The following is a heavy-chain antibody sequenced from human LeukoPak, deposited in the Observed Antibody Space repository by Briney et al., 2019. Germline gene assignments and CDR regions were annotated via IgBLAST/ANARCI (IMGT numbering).Heavy chain of an antibody. Sequence: ASVKVSCKASGYTFTSYYMHWVRQAPGQGLGWMGIINPSGGSTSYAQKFQGRVTMTRDTSTSTVYMELSSLRSEDTAVYYCALVSIWFGELFDGDYWGQGTLVTVSS. CDR3: ALVSIWFGELFDGDY. CDR1: GYTFTSYY. CDR2: INPSGGST. V-gene: IGHV1-46*01. D-gene: IGHD3-10*01. J-gene: IGHJ4*02.